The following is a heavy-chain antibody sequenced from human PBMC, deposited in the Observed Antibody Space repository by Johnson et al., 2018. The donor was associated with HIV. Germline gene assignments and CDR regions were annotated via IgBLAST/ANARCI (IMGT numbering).Heavy chain of an antibody. D-gene: IGHD1-26*01. V-gene: IGHV3-72*01. CDR2: TKNKANGYTT. CDR3: ARERVGSADAFDI. CDR1: GFTFSNAW. J-gene: IGHJ3*02. Sequence: VQLVESGGGLVKPGGCLRLSCAASGFTFSNAWMSWVRQAPGKGLEWVGRTKNKANGYTTEYAASVKGRFTISRDYSKNSLYLKMNSLRAEDTAVYYCARERVGSADAFDIWGQGTMVTVSS.